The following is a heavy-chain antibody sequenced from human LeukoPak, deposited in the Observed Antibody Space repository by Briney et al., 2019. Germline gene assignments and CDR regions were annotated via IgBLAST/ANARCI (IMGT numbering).Heavy chain of an antibody. CDR3: ARGAYCSGGNCYSGRIGF. J-gene: IGHJ4*02. V-gene: IGHV1-3*01. Sequence: ASVKVSCKASGYTFTSFAIHWVRQAPGQGLEWMGRVNVGNGKTEYSKNFPDRFTISTDTSATSSYLDVRSLRSEDTAVYYCARGAYCSGGNCYSGRIGFWGQGTLVTVSS. D-gene: IGHD2-15*01. CDR1: GYTFTSFA. CDR2: VNVGNGKT.